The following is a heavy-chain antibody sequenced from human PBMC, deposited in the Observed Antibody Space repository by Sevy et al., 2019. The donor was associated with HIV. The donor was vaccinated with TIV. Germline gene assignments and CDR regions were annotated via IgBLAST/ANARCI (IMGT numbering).Heavy chain of an antibody. CDR3: AILMGDSSGYSLGWFDP. CDR2: IYYSGST. Sequence: TLSLTCTVSGGSVSSGSYYWSWIRQPPGKGLEWIGYIYYSGSTNYNPSLKSRVTISVDTSKNQFSLKLSSVTAADTAVYYCAILMGDSSGYSLGWFDPWGQGTLVTVSS. V-gene: IGHV4-61*01. J-gene: IGHJ5*02. D-gene: IGHD3-22*01. CDR1: GGSVSSGSYY.